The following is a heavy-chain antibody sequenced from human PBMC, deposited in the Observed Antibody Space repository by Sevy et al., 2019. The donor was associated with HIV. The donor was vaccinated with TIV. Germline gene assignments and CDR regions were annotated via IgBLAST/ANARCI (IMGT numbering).Heavy chain of an antibody. D-gene: IGHD3-22*01. CDR1: GFTFNNAW. J-gene: IGHJ4*02. Sequence: GGSLRLSCAVSGFTFNNAWMNWVRQAPGTGLQWVGLIKSKIDGETTDYAAPMKGRFTISRDDSKNTLFLQTNSLKIEDTAVYYCATAPGYYDSAPFDYWGPGTLVTVSS. CDR3: ATAPGYYDSAPFDY. CDR2: IKSKIDGETT. V-gene: IGHV3-15*01.